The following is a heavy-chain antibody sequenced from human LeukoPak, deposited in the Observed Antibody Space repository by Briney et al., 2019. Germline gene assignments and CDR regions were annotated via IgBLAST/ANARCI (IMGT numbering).Heavy chain of an antibody. D-gene: IGHD5-12*01. CDR3: AKDRDIVATHRLDY. Sequence: PGGSLRLSCAASGFTFSSYAMSCVRQAPGKGLEWVSAISGSGGSTYYADSVKGRFTISRDNSKNTLYLQMNSLRAEDTAVYYCAKDRDIVATHRLDYWGQGTLVTVSS. J-gene: IGHJ4*02. CDR2: ISGSGGST. CDR1: GFTFSSYA. V-gene: IGHV3-23*01.